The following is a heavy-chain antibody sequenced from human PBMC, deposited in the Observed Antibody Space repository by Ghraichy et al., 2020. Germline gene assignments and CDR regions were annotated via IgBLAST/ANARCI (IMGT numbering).Heavy chain of an antibody. J-gene: IGHJ4*02. V-gene: IGHV4-34*01. CDR1: GGSFSGYY. CDR2: INHSGST. Sequence: LETLSLTCAVYGGSFSGYYWSWIRQPPGKGLEWIGEINHSGSTNYNPSLKSRVTISVDTSKNQFSLKLSSVTAADTAVYYCARGEGRVDCSSTSCYWVPRTKYYFDYWGQGTLVTVSS. D-gene: IGHD2-2*01. CDR3: ARGEGRVDCSSTSCYWVPRTKYYFDY.